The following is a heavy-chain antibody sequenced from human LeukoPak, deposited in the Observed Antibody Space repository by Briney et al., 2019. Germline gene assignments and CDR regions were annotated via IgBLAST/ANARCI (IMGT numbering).Heavy chain of an antibody. V-gene: IGHV3-21*01. CDR1: GFTFSSYS. Sequence: AGGSLRLSCAASGFTFSSYSMNWVRQAPGKGLEWVSFISSSSSYIYYVDSVKGRFIISRDNAKNSLYLQMNSLRAEDTAVYYCARGNDYYDTSGYYYWGQGTLVTVSS. D-gene: IGHD3-22*01. J-gene: IGHJ4*02. CDR2: ISSSSSYI. CDR3: ARGNDYYDTSGYYY.